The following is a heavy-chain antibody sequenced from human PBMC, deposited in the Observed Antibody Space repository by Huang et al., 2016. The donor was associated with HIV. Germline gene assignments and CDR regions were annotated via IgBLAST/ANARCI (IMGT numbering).Heavy chain of an antibody. Sequence: EVQLLDSGGGLVQPGGSLRLSCAASGFAFSSYAMSWRRQAPGTGREGVSAISGTGGATYYADSVKGRFTIARDKSKNTLYMQMNSLRAEETAVYYCAKVSKDDGVYSWSDWYFDFWGRGTLVTVSS. CDR2: ISGTGGAT. CDR1: GFAFSSYA. CDR3: AKVSKDDGVYSWSDWYFDF. D-gene: IGHD2-8*01. V-gene: IGHV3-23*01. J-gene: IGHJ2*01.